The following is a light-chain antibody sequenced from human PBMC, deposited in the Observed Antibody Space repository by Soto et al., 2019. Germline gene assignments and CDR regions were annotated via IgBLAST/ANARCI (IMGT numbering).Light chain of an antibody. V-gene: IGKV1-39*01. CDR3: QQSHSAPFT. J-gene: IGKJ3*01. Sequence: MTQSPATLSVSPGERVTLSCRASQSVASKLAWYQQKPGKGPKLLIFAASSLQVGVPSRFSGSGSGTDFTLTISSLQPEDFATYFCQQSHSAPFTFGPGTTVDIK. CDR2: AAS. CDR1: QSVASK.